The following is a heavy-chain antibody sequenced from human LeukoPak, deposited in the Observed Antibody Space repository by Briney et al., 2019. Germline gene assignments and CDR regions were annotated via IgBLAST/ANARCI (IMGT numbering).Heavy chain of an antibody. CDR2: IYYSGST. J-gene: IGHJ4*02. CDR1: GVSISSSSYY. D-gene: IGHD6-13*01. Sequence: PSETLSLTCTVSGVSISSSSYYWGWIRQPPGKGLEWIGSIYYSGSTYYNPSLKSRVTISVDTSKNQFSLKLSSVTAADTAVYYCARASAAAFDYWGQGTLVTVSS. V-gene: IGHV4-39*07. CDR3: ARASAAAFDY.